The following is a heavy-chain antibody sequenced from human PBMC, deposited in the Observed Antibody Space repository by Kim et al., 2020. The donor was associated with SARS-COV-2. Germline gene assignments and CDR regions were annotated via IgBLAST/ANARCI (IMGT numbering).Heavy chain of an antibody. CDR1: GFTFSSYA. Sequence: GGSLRLSCAASGFTFSSYAMSWVRQAPGKGLEWVSVIYSGGSSTYYADSVKGRFTISRDNSKNTLYLQMNSLRAEDTAVYYCAKVYQLLWFGERTYYFDYWGQGTLVTVSS. CDR2: IYSGGSST. CDR3: AKVYQLLWFGERTYYFDY. D-gene: IGHD3-10*01. J-gene: IGHJ4*02. V-gene: IGHV3-23*03.